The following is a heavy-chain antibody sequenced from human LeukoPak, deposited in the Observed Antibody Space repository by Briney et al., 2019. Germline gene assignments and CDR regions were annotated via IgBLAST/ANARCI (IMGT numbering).Heavy chain of an antibody. Sequence: MPSQTLSLTCTVSGGSISSGGYYWSWIRQHPGKGLEWIGYIYYSGSTYYNPSLKSRVTISVDTSKNQFSLKLSSVTAADTAVYYCAREVHPRIAVAGLYFDLWGRGTLVTVSS. V-gene: IGHV4-31*03. CDR3: AREVHPRIAVAGLYFDL. D-gene: IGHD6-19*01. J-gene: IGHJ2*01. CDR2: IYYSGST. CDR1: GGSISSGGYY.